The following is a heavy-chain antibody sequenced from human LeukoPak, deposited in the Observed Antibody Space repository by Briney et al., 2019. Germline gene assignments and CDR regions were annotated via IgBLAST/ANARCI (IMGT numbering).Heavy chain of an antibody. Sequence: ASVKVSCKASGYTFTNYKMHWVRQAPGQGLEWMAIVSPSGSSTTYAQKLQGRVTMTRDTSISTAYMELSRLRSDDTAVYYCARDASGNDYWGQGTLVTVSS. J-gene: IGHJ4*02. CDR2: VSPSGSST. CDR3: ARDASGNDY. V-gene: IGHV1-46*04. CDR1: GYTFTNYK.